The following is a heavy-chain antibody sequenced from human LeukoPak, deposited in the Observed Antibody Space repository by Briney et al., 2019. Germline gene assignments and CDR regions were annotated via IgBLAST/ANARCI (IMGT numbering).Heavy chain of an antibody. CDR1: GFTFSSYW. Sequence: GGSLRLSCAASGFTFSSYWMSWVRQAPGKGLEWVANIKQDGSEKSYVDSVKGRFTISRDNTKNSLYLQMNSLRAEDTAVYYCAKYTYYDFWSGYHDEYFQHWGQGTLVTVSS. CDR3: AKYTYYDFWSGYHDEYFQH. D-gene: IGHD3-3*01. V-gene: IGHV3-7*03. J-gene: IGHJ1*01. CDR2: IKQDGSEK.